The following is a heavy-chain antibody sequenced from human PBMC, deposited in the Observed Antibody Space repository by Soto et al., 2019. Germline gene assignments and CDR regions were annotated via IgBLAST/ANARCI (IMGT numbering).Heavy chain of an antibody. D-gene: IGHD3-22*01. V-gene: IGHV4-59*02. CDR1: GGSVSSYS. J-gene: IGHJ4*02. Sequence: SETLSLTCTVSGGSVSSYSWNWIRQPPGKGLEWIGHIIYSGNTNYKPSLKSRVTISIDMSKNQFSLKLNSVTAADTAVYYCARVDDSSGYSRYYFDYWGQGTLVTVSS. CDR3: ARVDDSSGYSRYYFDY. CDR2: IIYSGNT.